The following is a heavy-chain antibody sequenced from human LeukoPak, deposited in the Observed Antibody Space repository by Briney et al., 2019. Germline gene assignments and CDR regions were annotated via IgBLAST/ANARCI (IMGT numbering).Heavy chain of an antibody. CDR2: INADGSTT. Sequence: GGSLRLSCAASGFTFGNSWVHWVRQAPGKGLVWVSLINADGSTTTYADSVKGRFTISRDNARNTLSLQMNSLTIEDTAVYYCVVVVEPPDSDGFDVWGQGTMITVS. D-gene: IGHD1-14*01. J-gene: IGHJ3*01. CDR3: VVVVEPPDSDGFDV. V-gene: IGHV3-74*01. CDR1: GFTFGNSW.